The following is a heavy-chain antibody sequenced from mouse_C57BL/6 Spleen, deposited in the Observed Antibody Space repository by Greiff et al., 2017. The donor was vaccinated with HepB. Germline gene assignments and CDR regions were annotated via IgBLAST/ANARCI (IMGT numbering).Heavy chain of an antibody. D-gene: IGHD4-1*01. CDR2: ILPGSGSI. CDR1: GYTFTGYW. CDR3: ARNWRDWYFDV. V-gene: IGHV1-9*01. Sequence: QVQLKQSGAELMKPGASVKLSCTATGYTFTGYWIAWVKQRPGHGLEWIGEILPGSGSINYDETFKGKATFTADTSSNTAYLQLSSLKTEDSAIYYCARNWRDWYFDVRGTGATVTFAS. J-gene: IGHJ1*03.